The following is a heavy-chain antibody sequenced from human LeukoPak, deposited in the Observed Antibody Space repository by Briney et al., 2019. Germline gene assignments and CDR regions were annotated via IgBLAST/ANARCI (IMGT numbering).Heavy chain of an antibody. V-gene: IGHV4-34*01. J-gene: IGHJ6*03. CDR1: GGSFSGYY. CDR2: INHSGST. D-gene: IGHD3-10*01. Sequence: SETLSLTCAVYGGSFSGYYWSWIRQPPGKGLEWIGEINHSGSTYYNPSLKSRVTISVDTSKNQFSLKLSSVTAADTAVYYCARHVPQGSGYYYMDVWGKGTTVTISS. CDR3: ARHVPQGSGYYYMDV.